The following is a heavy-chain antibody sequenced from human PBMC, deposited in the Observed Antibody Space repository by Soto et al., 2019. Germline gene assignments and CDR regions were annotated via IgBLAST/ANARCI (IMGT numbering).Heavy chain of an antibody. Sequence: QVQLVESGGGVVQPGRSLRLSCAASGFMFSSYGMHWVRQAPGKGLEWVALLSYDGGNKYYADSVKGRFTISRDNSKNTLYLQMNSLRAEDTAVYYCAKGLYASGWSFLDYWGQGTLVTVSS. CDR1: GFMFSSYG. J-gene: IGHJ4*02. V-gene: IGHV3-30*18. D-gene: IGHD6-19*01. CDR3: AKGLYASGWSFLDY. CDR2: LSYDGGNK.